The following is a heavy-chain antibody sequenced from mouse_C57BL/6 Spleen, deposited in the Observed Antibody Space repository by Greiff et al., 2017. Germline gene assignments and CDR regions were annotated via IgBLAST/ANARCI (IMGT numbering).Heavy chain of an antibody. Sequence: VQRVESGAELVRPGTSVKVSCKASGYAFTNYLIEWVKQRPGQGLEWIGVINPGSGGTNYNEKFKGKATLTADKSSSTAYMQLSSLTSEDSAVYFCARDYYWYFDVWGTGTTVTVSS. D-gene: IGHD2-4*01. CDR1: GYAFTNYL. J-gene: IGHJ1*03. CDR2: INPGSGGT. V-gene: IGHV1-54*01. CDR3: ARDYYWYFDV.